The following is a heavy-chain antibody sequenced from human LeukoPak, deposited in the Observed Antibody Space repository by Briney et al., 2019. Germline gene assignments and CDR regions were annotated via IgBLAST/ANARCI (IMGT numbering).Heavy chain of an antibody. J-gene: IGHJ4*02. V-gene: IGHV4-34*01. Sequence: SETLSLTCAVYGGSFSGYYWSWIRQPPGKGLEWIGEINHSGSTNYNPSLKSRVTISVDTSKNQLSLKLSSVTAADTAVYYCARLDYYESSGYSDWGQGTLVTVSS. D-gene: IGHD3-22*01. CDR2: INHSGST. CDR1: GGSFSGYY. CDR3: ARLDYYESSGYSD.